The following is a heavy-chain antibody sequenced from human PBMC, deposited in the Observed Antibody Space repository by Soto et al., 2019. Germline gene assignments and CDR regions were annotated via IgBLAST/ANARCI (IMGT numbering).Heavy chain of an antibody. CDR1: GLTFSNYE. CDR3: ASVTLRFSYGIDV. J-gene: IGHJ6*02. CDR2: ISKSGSVI. V-gene: IGHV3-48*03. D-gene: IGHD3-3*01. Sequence: PGGSLRLSCTGSGLTFSNYEMHWVRQAPGKGLEWLSYISKSGSVIYYADSVKGRFTISRDNANNFLYLQMNSLRAEDTAVYFCASVTLRFSYGIDVWGQGTTVTV.